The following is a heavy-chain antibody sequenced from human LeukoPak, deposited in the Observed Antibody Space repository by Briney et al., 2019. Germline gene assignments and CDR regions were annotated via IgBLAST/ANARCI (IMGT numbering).Heavy chain of an antibody. J-gene: IGHJ3*02. CDR3: GKDRVGRADAFDI. V-gene: IGHV3-23*01. Sequence: GGSLRLSCAASGFTFSTYTIIWVRQAPGKGLEWVSLINPNGANTYYADSVKGRFTISRDNSKNMLYLQINSLRAEDTVVYYCGKDRVGRADAFDIWGQGTMVTVSS. D-gene: IGHD2-2*01. CDR2: INPNGANT. CDR1: GFTFSTYT.